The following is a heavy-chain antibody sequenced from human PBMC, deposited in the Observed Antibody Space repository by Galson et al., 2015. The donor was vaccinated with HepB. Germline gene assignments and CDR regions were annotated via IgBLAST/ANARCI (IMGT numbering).Heavy chain of an antibody. V-gene: IGHV3-7*01. CDR1: GFAFSNYW. Sequence: SLRLSCAASGFAFSNYWMSWVRQAPGKGLEWVANIKQDGSEEYYVDSVKGRFTISRDNAKSSLYLQMNSLRAEDTAVYYCARRSCGGDCSSYNYFDLWGRGTLVTVSS. CDR2: IKQDGSEE. J-gene: IGHJ2*01. CDR3: ARRSCGGDCSSYNYFDL. D-gene: IGHD2-21*02.